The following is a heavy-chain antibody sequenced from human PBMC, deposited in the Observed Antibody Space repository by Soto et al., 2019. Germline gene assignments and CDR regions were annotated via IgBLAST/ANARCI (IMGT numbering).Heavy chain of an antibody. CDR2: ISYSGST. CDR1: GDSISTTSYY. J-gene: IGHJ4*02. Sequence: PSETLSLTCTVSGDSISTTSYYWGWIRQPPGKGLEWIGTISYSGSTYYTPSLNSRVTISVDSSKNQFSLKLSSVTAADSAVYYCVSCIISGYYRVPGYWGLGTLVTVSS. CDR3: VSCIISGYYRVPGY. D-gene: IGHD5-12*01. V-gene: IGHV4-39*01.